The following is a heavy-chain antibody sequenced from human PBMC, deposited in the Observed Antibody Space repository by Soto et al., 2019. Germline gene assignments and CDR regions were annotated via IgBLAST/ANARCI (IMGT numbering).Heavy chain of an antibody. CDR1: GFSFSSYW. J-gene: IGHJ4*02. CDR3: ARLPCSVAMCYSFQX. D-gene: IGHD2-15*01. V-gene: IGHV3-7*03. CDR2: INHDGSEK. Sequence: GGSLRLSCAASGFSFSSYWMSWVRQTPGKGLEWVYNINHDGSEKFYVDSVKVRLTISRDNSESSLHLQMNSLRAEDTAVYYCARLPCSVAMCYSFQXWGPGTLVTVSX.